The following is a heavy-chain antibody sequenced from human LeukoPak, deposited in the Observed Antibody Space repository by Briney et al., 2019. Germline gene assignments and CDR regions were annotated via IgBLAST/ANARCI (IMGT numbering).Heavy chain of an antibody. CDR1: GYTFTSYG. CDR3: ASGYCSSTSCYSPHMDV. V-gene: IGHV1-18*01. CDR2: ISVYNGNT. J-gene: IGHJ6*03. Sequence: ASVKVSCKASGYTFTSYGISWVRQAPGQGLEWMGWISVYNGNTNYAQKFQGRVTMTTDTSTNTAYMELRSLRSDDTAVYYCASGYCSSTSCYSPHMDVWGKGTTVTVSS. D-gene: IGHD2-2*01.